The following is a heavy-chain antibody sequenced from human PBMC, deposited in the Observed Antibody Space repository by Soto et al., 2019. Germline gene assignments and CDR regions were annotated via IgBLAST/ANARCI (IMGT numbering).Heavy chain of an antibody. J-gene: IGHJ3*02. CDR2: IYYSGST. D-gene: IGHD6-19*01. CDR3: ARGRIIAVAGYAFDI. CDR1: GGSISSYY. V-gene: IGHV4-59*01. Sequence: LSLTCTVSGGSISSYYWSWIRQPPGKGLEWIGYIYYSGSTNYNPSLKSRVTISVDTSKNQFSLKLSSVTAADTAVYYCARGRIIAVAGYAFDIWGQGTMVTVSS.